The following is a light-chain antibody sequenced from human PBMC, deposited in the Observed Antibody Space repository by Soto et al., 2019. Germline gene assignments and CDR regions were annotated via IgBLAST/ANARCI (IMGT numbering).Light chain of an antibody. J-gene: IGKJ1*01. CDR2: GAS. V-gene: IGKV3-20*01. Sequence: ESLLKRCAGTLCLSPGERAPLSYRASQSVSSSYLAWYQQKPGQAPRLLMYGASSRATGIPVRFSGSGSGTDFTLTISSLEPEDFAVYYCQYYDSSPTFGQGTKVDIK. CDR1: QSVSSSY. CDR3: QYYDSSPT.